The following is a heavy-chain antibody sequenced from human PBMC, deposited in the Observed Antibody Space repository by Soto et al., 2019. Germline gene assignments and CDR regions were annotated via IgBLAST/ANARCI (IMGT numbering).Heavy chain of an antibody. CDR1: GFTFISRLY. V-gene: IGHV1-46*01. J-gene: IGHJ2*01. CDR3: ARSLASGSQSYWYFDL. Sequence: QVQLVQSGAEVKKPGASVKVSCKASGFTFISRLYMHWVRQAPGQGLEWMGLINPNSGATSYAQRFQGRVTLTGDTSTTTLYMDLSSLRSEDTAVYYCARSLASGSQSYWYFDLWGRGTLVTVSS. D-gene: IGHD1-26*01. CDR2: INPNSGAT.